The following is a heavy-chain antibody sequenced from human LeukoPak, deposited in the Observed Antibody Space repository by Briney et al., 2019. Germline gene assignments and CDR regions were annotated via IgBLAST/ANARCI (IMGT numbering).Heavy chain of an antibody. CDR1: GLIFDDYT. Sequence: PGGSLRLSCAASGLIFDDYTMHWVRQAPGKGLEWVSLISRNGAATKYADSVRGRFTVSRDNSKNSLYLQMNSLRAEDTALYYCAKGTQRGNSGWGYFIDYWGQGTLVTVSS. V-gene: IGHV3-43*01. D-gene: IGHD3-10*01. CDR3: AKGTQRGNSGWGYFIDY. CDR2: ISRNGAAT. J-gene: IGHJ4*02.